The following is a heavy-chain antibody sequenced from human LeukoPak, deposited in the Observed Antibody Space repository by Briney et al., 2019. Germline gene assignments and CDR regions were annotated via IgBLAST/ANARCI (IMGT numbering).Heavy chain of an antibody. D-gene: IGHD1-26*01. CDR2: ISWNSGSI. Sequence: SGGSLRLSCAASGFTFDDYAMHWVRQAPGKGPEWVSGISWNSGSIGYADSVKGRFTISRDNAKNTLYLQMNSLKAEDTAVYYCVRGSAVVGATHPGGYWGQGTLVTVSS. CDR3: VRGSAVVGATHPGGY. V-gene: IGHV3-9*01. CDR1: GFTFDDYA. J-gene: IGHJ4*02.